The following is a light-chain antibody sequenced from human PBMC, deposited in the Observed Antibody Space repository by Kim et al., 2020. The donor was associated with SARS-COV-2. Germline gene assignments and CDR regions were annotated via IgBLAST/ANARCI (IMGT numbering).Light chain of an antibody. CDR3: QSYDSSLSGV. V-gene: IGLV1-40*01. CDR2: GNS. Sequence: GQRVTIACTGSSASIGAGYDVHWYQQLPGTAPKLLIYGNSNRPSGVPDRFSGSKSGTSASLAITGLQAEDEADYYCQSYDSSLSGVFGGGTKLTVL. CDR1: SASIGAGYD. J-gene: IGLJ2*01.